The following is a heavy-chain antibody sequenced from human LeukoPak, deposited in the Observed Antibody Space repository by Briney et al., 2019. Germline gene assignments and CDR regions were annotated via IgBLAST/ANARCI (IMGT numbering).Heavy chain of an antibody. D-gene: IGHD3-10*01. J-gene: IGHJ4*02. Sequence: GGSLRLSCAASGFTFSNYAMSWVRQAPGKGLEWVSSISANGGTTYYADSVKGRFTISRDNSKNTLYLQMNSLRAQDTAVFYCASYSGSGTPFDYWGQGTLVTVSS. CDR1: GFTFSNYA. CDR3: ASYSGSGTPFDY. V-gene: IGHV3-23*01. CDR2: ISANGGTT.